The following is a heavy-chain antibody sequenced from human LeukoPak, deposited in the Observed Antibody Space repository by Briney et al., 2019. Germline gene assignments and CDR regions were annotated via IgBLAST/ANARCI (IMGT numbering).Heavy chain of an antibody. D-gene: IGHD6-19*01. Sequence: ASVKVSCKASVGTFIRYASSWVRQAPGQGLEWMGRIIPIFGTANYAQKFQGRVTITADKSTSTAYMELSSLRSEDTAVYYCAIQDSSGWYYWGARTLVTVSS. J-gene: IGHJ4*02. CDR1: VGTFIRYA. V-gene: IGHV1-69*06. CDR3: AIQDSSGWYY. CDR2: IIPIFGTA.